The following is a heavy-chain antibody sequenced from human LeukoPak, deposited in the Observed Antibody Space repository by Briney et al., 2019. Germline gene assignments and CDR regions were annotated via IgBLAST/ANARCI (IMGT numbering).Heavy chain of an antibody. CDR3: ARAGPMGPDAFDI. Sequence: SETLSLTCTVSGYSISSNYYWGWIRQPPGKGLEWIGSIYHLGTTYYNPSLKSRATISIDTSKNQFSLKLSSVTAADTAVYYCARAGPMGPDAFDIWGQGTMVTVSS. J-gene: IGHJ3*02. CDR2: IYHLGTT. CDR1: GYSISSNYY. D-gene: IGHD3-10*01. V-gene: IGHV4-38-2*02.